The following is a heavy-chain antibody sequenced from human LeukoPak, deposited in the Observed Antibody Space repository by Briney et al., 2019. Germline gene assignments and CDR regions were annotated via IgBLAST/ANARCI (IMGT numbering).Heavy chain of an antibody. D-gene: IGHD6-19*01. Sequence: RSGGSLRLSCAASGFTFSSYWMHWVRQASGKGLEWVGRIRSKANNYATAYAASVKGRFTISRDDSKNTAYLQMNSLKTEDTAVYYCTRPAVGAVADRDVWGKGTTVTVSS. V-gene: IGHV3-73*01. CDR1: GFTFSSYW. J-gene: IGHJ6*04. CDR3: TRPAVGAVADRDV. CDR2: IRSKANNYAT.